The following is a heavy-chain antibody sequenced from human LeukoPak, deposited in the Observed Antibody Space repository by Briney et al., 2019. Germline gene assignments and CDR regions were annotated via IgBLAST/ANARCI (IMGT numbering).Heavy chain of an antibody. CDR2: IYYSGST. CDR1: GGSISSYY. Sequence: SETLSLTCTVSGGSISSYYWSWIRQHPGKGLEWIGYIYYSGSTYYNPSLKSRVTISVDTSKNQFSLKLSSVTAADTAVYYCGRAESGGGKCFYYWGQGTLVTVSS. V-gene: IGHV4-59*06. CDR3: GRAESGGGKCFYY. J-gene: IGHJ4*02. D-gene: IGHD3-16*01.